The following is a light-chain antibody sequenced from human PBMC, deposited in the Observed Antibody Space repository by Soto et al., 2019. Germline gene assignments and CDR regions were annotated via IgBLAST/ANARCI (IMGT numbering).Light chain of an antibody. J-gene: IGKJ1*01. Sequence: EIVLTQSPGTLSLSPGERATLSCRASQSLSSSYLAWYQQKPGQAPRLLIYGTSIRATGIPDRFSGSGSGTDFTLTITRLEPEDFAVYYCQWFGTSPPWTFGQGTKVEFK. CDR1: QSLSSSY. V-gene: IGKV3-20*01. CDR3: QWFGTSPPWT. CDR2: GTS.